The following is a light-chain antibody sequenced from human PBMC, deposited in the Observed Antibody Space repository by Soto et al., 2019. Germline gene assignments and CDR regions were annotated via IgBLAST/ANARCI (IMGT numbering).Light chain of an antibody. Sequence: EIVLTHSPGTLSLSPGERATLSCRASQSVSSSYLAWYQQKPGQAPRLLIYGASSRATGIPDRCSGSGSGTDFTLTISRLEPEDFAVYYCQQYGSSPPYPFGQGTKLEIK. J-gene: IGKJ2*01. CDR1: QSVSSSY. CDR2: GAS. V-gene: IGKV3-20*01. CDR3: QQYGSSPPYP.